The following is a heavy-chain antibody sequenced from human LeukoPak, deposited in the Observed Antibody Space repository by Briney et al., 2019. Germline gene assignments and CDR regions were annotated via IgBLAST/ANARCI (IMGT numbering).Heavy chain of an antibody. CDR1: GYTFTSYE. CDR3: ARGPLLLWFGEQNWLDR. V-gene: IGHV1-8*01. CDR2: MNPNSGST. Sequence: GGSVKVSCQATGYTFTSYEINWVRQATGQGLEWMGWMNPNSGSTGYAQKCQGRVTITRNTSISTAYMELSSLRSEDTAVYYCARGPLLLWFGEQNWLDRWGQGTLVTVSS. D-gene: IGHD3-10*01. J-gene: IGHJ5*02.